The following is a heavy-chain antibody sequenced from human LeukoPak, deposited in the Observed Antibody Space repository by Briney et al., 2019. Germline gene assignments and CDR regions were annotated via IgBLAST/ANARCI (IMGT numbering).Heavy chain of an antibody. CDR2: INHSGST. V-gene: IGHV4-34*01. CDR1: GGSFSGYY. D-gene: IGHD4-17*01. CDR3: ARLNDYGYYYYYMDV. Sequence: SETLSLTCAVYGGSFSGYYWSWIRQPPGKGLEWIGEINHSGSTNYNPSLKSRVTISVDTSKNQFSLKLTSVTAADTAVYYCARLNDYGYYYYYMDVWGKGTTVTISS. J-gene: IGHJ6*03.